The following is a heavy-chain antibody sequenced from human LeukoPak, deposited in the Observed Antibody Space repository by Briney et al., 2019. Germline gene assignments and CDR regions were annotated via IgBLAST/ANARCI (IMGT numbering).Heavy chain of an antibody. CDR3: ARDLRDYSNV. Sequence: SVKVSCKASGGTFSSYAISWVRQAPGQGLEWMGRIIPILGIANYAQKLQGRVTITADKSTSTAYMELSSLRSEDTAVYYCARDLRDYSNVWGQGTTVTVSS. J-gene: IGHJ6*02. D-gene: IGHD4-11*01. CDR2: IIPILGIA. V-gene: IGHV1-69*04. CDR1: GGTFSSYA.